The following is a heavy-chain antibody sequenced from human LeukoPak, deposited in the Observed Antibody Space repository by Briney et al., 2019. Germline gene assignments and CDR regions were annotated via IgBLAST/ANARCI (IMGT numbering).Heavy chain of an antibody. CDR3: TTVAIVVPDAFDI. CDR2: IKSKTDGGTT. CDR1: EFTFSTYL. V-gene: IGHV3-15*01. J-gene: IGHJ3*02. Sequence: GGSLRLSCAASEFTFSTYLMTWVRQAPGKGLEWVGRIKSKTDGGTTDYAAPVKGRFTISRDDSKNTLYLQMNSLKTEDTAVYYCTTVAIVVPDAFDIWGQGTMVTVSS. D-gene: IGHD3-22*01.